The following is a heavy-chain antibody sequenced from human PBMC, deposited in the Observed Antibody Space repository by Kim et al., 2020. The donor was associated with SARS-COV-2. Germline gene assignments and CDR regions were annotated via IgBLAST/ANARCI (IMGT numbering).Heavy chain of an antibody. CDR2: IVVGSGNT. Sequence: SVKVSCKASGFTFTSSAMQWVRQARGQRLEWIGWIVVGSGNTNYAQKFQERVTITRDMSTSTAYMELSSLRSEDTAVYYCAAVETKDYYYGMDVWGQGTTVTVSS. V-gene: IGHV1-58*02. CDR1: GFTFTSSA. J-gene: IGHJ6*02. D-gene: IGHD3-3*01. CDR3: AAVETKDYYYGMDV.